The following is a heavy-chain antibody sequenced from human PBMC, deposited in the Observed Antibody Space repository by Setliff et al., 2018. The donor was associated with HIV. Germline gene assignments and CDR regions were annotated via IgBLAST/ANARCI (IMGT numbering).Heavy chain of an antibody. CDR3: ARVESGILGY. CDR2: IFYSGST. CDR1: GGSINRSPYY. V-gene: IGHV4-39*07. J-gene: IGHJ4*02. Sequence: SETLSLTCTVSGGSINRSPYYWGWIRQPPGKGLEWIASIFYSGSTYHNPSLKSRVTISVDTANNQFSLKVNPMTAADSAIYYCARVESGILGYWGRGTLVTVSS. D-gene: IGHD1-26*01.